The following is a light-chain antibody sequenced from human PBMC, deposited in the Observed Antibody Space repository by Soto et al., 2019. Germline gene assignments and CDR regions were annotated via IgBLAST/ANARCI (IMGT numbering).Light chain of an antibody. Sequence: DVQMTQSPSTLSASVGDRVTITCRPSQSISSWLAWYQQKPGKAPKLLIYDASSWESGVPSRFSGSGSGTEFSLTISSLQPDDFAPYYCQQYSDSSGTFGQGTRWIS. CDR1: QSISSW. CDR2: DAS. CDR3: QQYSDSSGT. J-gene: IGKJ1*01. V-gene: IGKV1-5*01.